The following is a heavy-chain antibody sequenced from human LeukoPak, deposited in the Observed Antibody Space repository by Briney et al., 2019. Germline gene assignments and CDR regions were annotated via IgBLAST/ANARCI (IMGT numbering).Heavy chain of an antibody. Sequence: PSETLSLTCTVSGGSISSYYWSWIRQPAGKGLEWIGRIYTSGSTNYNPSLKSRVTMSVDTSKNQFSLKLSSVTAADTAVYYCAREGAYYDSSGYYYWGQGTLVTVSS. J-gene: IGHJ4*02. D-gene: IGHD3-22*01. V-gene: IGHV4-4*07. CDR2: IYTSGST. CDR3: AREGAYYDSSGYYY. CDR1: GGSISSYY.